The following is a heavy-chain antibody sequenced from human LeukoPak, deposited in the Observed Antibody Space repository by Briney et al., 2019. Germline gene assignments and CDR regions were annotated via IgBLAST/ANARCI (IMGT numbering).Heavy chain of an antibody. CDR2: IKSKTDGGTT. J-gene: IGHJ4*02. V-gene: IGHV3-15*01. CDR3: RSYSSSWYVDY. D-gene: IGHD6-13*01. Sequence: PGGSLRLSCAASGFTFSNAWMSWVRQAPGKGLEWVGRIKSKTDGGTTDYAAPVKGRFTISRDDSKNTLYLQMNSLKTEDTAVYYCRSYSSSWYVDYWGQGTLVTVSS. CDR1: GFTFSNAW.